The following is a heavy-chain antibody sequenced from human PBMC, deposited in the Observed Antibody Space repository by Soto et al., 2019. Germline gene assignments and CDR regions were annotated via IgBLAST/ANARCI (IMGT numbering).Heavy chain of an antibody. V-gene: IGHV3-30-3*01. CDR2: ISYDGSNK. CDR1: GFTFSSYA. Sequence: QVQLVESGGGVVQPGRSLRLSCAASGFTFSSYAMHWVRQAQGKGLEWVAVISYDGSNKYYADSVKGRFTISRDNSKNTLYLQMNSLRAEDTAVYYCARDTTVVTGYFQHWGQGTLVTVSS. D-gene: IGHD4-17*01. J-gene: IGHJ1*01. CDR3: ARDTTVVTGYFQH.